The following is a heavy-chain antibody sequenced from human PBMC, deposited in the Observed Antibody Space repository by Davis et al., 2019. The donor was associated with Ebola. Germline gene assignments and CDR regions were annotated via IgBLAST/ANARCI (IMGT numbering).Heavy chain of an antibody. CDR2: IKQDGSEK. CDR1: GFTFTNYW. CDR3: ARGGYYYFDS. J-gene: IGHJ4*02. V-gene: IGHV3-7*03. Sequence: GVLKISCAASGFTFTNYWMTWVRQAPGKGLEWVAKIKQDGSEKYYVDSVKGRFTISRDNAENSLFLQMNSLRGEDTAFYYCARGGYYYFDSWGQGTLVTVSS. D-gene: IGHD3-22*01.